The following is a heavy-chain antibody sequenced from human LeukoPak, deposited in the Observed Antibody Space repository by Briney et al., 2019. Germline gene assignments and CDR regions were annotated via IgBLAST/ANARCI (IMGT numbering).Heavy chain of an antibody. CDR2: INPNSGGT. V-gene: IGHV1-2*06. Sequence: EASVKVSCKASGYTFTSYDINWVRQAPGQGLEWMGRINPNSGGTNYAQKFQGRVTMTRDTSISTAYMELSRLRSDDTAVYYCARAPYYYDSSGSTLGYWGQGTLVTVSS. D-gene: IGHD3-22*01. CDR1: GYTFTSYD. J-gene: IGHJ4*02. CDR3: ARAPYYYDSSGSTLGY.